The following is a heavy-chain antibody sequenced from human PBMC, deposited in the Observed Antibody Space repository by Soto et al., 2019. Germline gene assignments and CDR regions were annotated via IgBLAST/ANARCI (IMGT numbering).Heavy chain of an antibody. CDR1: GFTFRNDG. Sequence: GGSLRLSCVASGFTFRNDGMHWVRQAPGKGLEWVSYISPGDDTIHYSDSVKGRFTISRDNAKNSLYLQMNNLRAEDSAVYYCAREGDGNYFYFDYWGQGTRVTVSS. CDR3: AREGDGNYFYFDY. D-gene: IGHD1-26*01. CDR2: ISPGDDTI. V-gene: IGHV3-48*04. J-gene: IGHJ4*02.